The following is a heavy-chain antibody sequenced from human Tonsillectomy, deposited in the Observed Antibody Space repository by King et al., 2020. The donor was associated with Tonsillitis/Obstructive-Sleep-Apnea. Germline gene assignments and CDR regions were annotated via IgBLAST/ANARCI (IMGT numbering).Heavy chain of an antibody. CDR2: INHSGST. J-gene: IGHJ6*03. Sequence: VQLQQWGAGLLKPSETLSLTCAVYGGSFSGYYWTWIRQPPGKGLEWIGEINHSGSTNYNPSLKSRVTISVDTSKNHFSLKLSSVTAADTAVYYCARGRVFGVVIRGARDYHYMDVWGKGTTVTVSS. V-gene: IGHV4-34*01. CDR1: GGSFSGYY. D-gene: IGHD3-3*01. CDR3: ARGRVFGVVIRGARDYHYMDV.